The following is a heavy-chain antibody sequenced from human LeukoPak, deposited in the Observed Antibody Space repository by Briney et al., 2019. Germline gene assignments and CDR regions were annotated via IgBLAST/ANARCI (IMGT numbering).Heavy chain of an antibody. CDR1: GYTFIDYY. D-gene: IGHD2-15*01. CDR2: INAYNGNT. Sequence: GASVKVSCKASGYTFIDYYIHWVRQAPGQGLEWMGWINAYNGNTNYAQRLQGRVTMTTDTSTSTAHMELRSLISDDTAVYCCARVPPNHVVAGAINWFDPWGQGTLVTVSS. J-gene: IGHJ5*02. CDR3: ARVPPNHVVAGAINWFDP. V-gene: IGHV1-18*01.